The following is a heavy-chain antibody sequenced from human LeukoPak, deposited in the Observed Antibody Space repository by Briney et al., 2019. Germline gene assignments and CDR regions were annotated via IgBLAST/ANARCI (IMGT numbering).Heavy chain of an antibody. J-gene: IGHJ3*02. CDR1: GGSISGYY. Sequence: SETLSLTCKVSGGSISGYYWAWIRQPAGKGLEWIARIYPSGSTNYNPSLKSRVSMSIDTSKNQFSLNLSSVTAADTAVYYCARDYFRKGNAFDIWGQGTVVTVSS. V-gene: IGHV4-4*07. CDR2: IYPSGST. CDR3: ARDYFRKGNAFDI. D-gene: IGHD2/OR15-2a*01.